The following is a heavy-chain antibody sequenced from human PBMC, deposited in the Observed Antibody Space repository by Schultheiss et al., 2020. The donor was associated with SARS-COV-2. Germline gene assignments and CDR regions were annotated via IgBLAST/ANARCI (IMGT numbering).Heavy chain of an antibody. Sequence: GGSLRLSCAASGFTFSSYAMHWVRQAPGKGLEWVSSISSSSSYIYYADSVKGRFTISRDNAKNSLYLQMNSLRAEDTAVYYCARDRGYCSSTNCYTGPFDYCSQGTLVTVSS. CDR1: GFTFSSYA. CDR3: ARDRGYCSSTNCYTGPFDY. V-gene: IGHV3-21*01. CDR2: ISSSSSYI. D-gene: IGHD2-2*02. J-gene: IGHJ4*02.